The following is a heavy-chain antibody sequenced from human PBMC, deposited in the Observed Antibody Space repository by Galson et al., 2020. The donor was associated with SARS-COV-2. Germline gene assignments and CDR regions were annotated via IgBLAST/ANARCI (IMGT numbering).Heavy chain of an antibody. Sequence: TGGSLRLSCAASGFTFSSYAMSWVRQAPGRGLEWVSTITTSGTSTYYADSVKGRFTISRDNSKNTLYLQMNSLRAEDTAVYYCAKARVPAAVNWFDPWGQGTLVTVSS. D-gene: IGHD2-2*01. V-gene: IGHV3-23*01. J-gene: IGHJ5*02. CDR1: GFTFSSYA. CDR2: ITTSGTST. CDR3: AKARVPAAVNWFDP.